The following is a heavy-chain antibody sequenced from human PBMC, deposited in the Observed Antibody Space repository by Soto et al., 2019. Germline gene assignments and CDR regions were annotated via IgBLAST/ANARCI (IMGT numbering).Heavy chain of an antibody. D-gene: IGHD2-21*02. CDR1: GFTFSNYW. V-gene: IGHV3-7*01. J-gene: IGHJ4*02. CDR2: IDKDGGET. CDR3: ARQHCGGDCHLDY. Sequence: HPGGSLRLSCAASGFTFSNYWMNWARQAPGKGLEWVANIDKDGGETNYVNSVKGRFTISRDNAKNSLYLQMNSLGTEDTAVYYCARQHCGGDCHLDYWGQGTLVTVSS.